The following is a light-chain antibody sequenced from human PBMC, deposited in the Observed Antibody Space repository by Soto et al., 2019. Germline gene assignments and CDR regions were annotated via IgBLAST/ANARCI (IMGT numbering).Light chain of an antibody. J-gene: IGLJ3*02. V-gene: IGLV2-8*01. Sequence: QSALTQPPSASGSPGQSVTISCTGTSSDVGAYNYVSWYQQHAGKAPKLVIYEVTKRPSGVPDRFSGSKSANTASLTVSGLQAGGEADYYCRSFASSNTWVFGGGTKVTVL. CDR2: EVT. CDR3: RSFASSNTWV. CDR1: SSDVGAYNY.